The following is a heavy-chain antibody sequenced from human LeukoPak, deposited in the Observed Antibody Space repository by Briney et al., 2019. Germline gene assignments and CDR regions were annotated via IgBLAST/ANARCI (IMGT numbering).Heavy chain of an antibody. CDR3: ARKGTGYYYYYYMDV. CDR2: IKQGGSEK. D-gene: IGHD1-14*01. J-gene: IGHJ6*03. CDR1: GFIFSNYW. Sequence: GGSLRLSCAASGFIFSNYWMSWVRQAPGKGLEWVANIKQGGSEKYYVDSVKGRFTISRDNAKNSLYLQMNSLRAEDTAVYYCARKGTGYYYYYYMDVWGKGTTVTISS. V-gene: IGHV3-7*01.